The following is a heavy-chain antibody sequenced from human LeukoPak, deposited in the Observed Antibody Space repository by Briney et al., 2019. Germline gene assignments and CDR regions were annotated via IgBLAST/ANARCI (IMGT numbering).Heavy chain of an antibody. CDR3: ASPSPGEWELYVFDY. D-gene: IGHD1-26*01. CDR1: GYTFTSYY. V-gene: IGHV1-46*01. J-gene: IGHJ4*02. CDR2: INPSGGST. Sequence: ASVKVSCKASGYTFTSYYMHWVRQAPGQGLEWMGIINPSGGSTSYAQKFQGRVTMTRDTPTSTVYMEPSSLRSEDTAVYYCASPSPGEWELYVFDYWGQGTLVTVSS.